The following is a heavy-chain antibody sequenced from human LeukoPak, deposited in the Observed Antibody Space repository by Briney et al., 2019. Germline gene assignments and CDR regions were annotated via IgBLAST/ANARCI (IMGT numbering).Heavy chain of an antibody. CDR3: ANYDFWSGTKDY. V-gene: IGHV3-53*01. Sequence: GGSLRLSCAASGFTVSSNYMSWVRQAPGKGLEWVSVIYSGGSTYYADSVKGRFTISRDNSKNTLYLQMNSLRAEDTAVYYCANYDFWSGTKDYWGQGTLVTVSS. D-gene: IGHD3-3*01. CDR1: GFTVSSNY. CDR2: IYSGGST. J-gene: IGHJ4*02.